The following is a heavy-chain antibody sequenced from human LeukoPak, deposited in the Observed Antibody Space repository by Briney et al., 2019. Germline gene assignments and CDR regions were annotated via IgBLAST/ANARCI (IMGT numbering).Heavy chain of an antibody. CDR2: ISYSGIT. CDR1: GGSISTYY. J-gene: IGHJ3*02. Sequence: SETLSLTCTVSGGSISTYYWSWIRQPPGKELEWIGYISYSGITNYNPSLRSRVTLSVDTSKNLFSLKLRSVTAADTAVYYCAREGGGWAAAFDIWGQGTMVTVSS. D-gene: IGHD6-19*01. CDR3: AREGGGWAAAFDI. V-gene: IGHV4-59*01.